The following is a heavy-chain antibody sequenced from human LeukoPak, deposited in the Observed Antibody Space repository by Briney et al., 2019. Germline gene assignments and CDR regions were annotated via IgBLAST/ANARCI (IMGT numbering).Heavy chain of an antibody. CDR1: GFTFRSYG. J-gene: IGHJ4*02. D-gene: IGHD6-13*01. Sequence: GRSLRLSCAASGFTFRSYGMNWVRQAPGKGLEWVSYISSSGSTIYYADSVKGRFTISRDNAKNSLYLQMNSLRAEDTAVYYCASHSSSWYSMDDYWGQGTLVTVSS. CDR2: ISSSGSTI. CDR3: ASHSSSWYSMDDY. V-gene: IGHV3-48*03.